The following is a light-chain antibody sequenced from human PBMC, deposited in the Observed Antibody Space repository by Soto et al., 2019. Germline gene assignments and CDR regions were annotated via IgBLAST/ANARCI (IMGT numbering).Light chain of an antibody. CDR3: QSYDSSLSAYVV. CDR2: GNS. V-gene: IGLV1-40*01. J-gene: IGLJ2*01. Sequence: QPVLTQPPSVSGAPGQRVTISCTGSSSNIGAGYDVHWYQQLPGTAPKLLIYGNSKRPSGVPDRFSGSKSCTSASLAITGLQAEDEADYYCQSYDSSLSAYVVFGGGTKLTVL. CDR1: SSNIGAGYD.